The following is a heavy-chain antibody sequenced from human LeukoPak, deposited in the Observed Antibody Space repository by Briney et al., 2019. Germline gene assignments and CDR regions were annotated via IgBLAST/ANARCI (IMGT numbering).Heavy chain of an antibody. V-gene: IGHV3-21*01. CDR3: ARLYDGSAYHADHFDY. Sequence: SGGSLRLSWAGSGFTFNTYNMNWVRQAPGKGLEWVSSISSSSSYIYYADSVKGRFTISRDNAKNSLYLQMNSLRAEDTAVYYCARLYDGSAYHADHFDYWGQGTLVIVSS. CDR1: GFTFNTYN. CDR2: ISSSSSYI. J-gene: IGHJ4*02. D-gene: IGHD3-22*01.